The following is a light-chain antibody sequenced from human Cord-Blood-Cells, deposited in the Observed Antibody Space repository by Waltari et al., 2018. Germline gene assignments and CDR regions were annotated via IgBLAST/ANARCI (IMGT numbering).Light chain of an antibody. J-gene: IGKJ3*01. CDR3: QQRSNWPPFT. V-gene: IGKV3-11*01. Sequence: EIVLTQSPATLSLPARDRTNLSCRASQSVSSYLAWYQQKPGQAPRPLIYDASNRATGIPARFSGSGSGTDFTLTISSLEPEDFAVYYCQQRSNWPPFTFGPGTKVDIK. CDR1: QSVSSY. CDR2: DAS.